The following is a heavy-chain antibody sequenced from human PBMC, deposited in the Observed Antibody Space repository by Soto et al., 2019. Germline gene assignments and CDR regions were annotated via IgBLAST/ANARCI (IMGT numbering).Heavy chain of an antibody. J-gene: IGHJ5*02. D-gene: IGHD3-10*01. Sequence: EVQLVESGGGLVQPGGSLRLSCAASGFTFSSYSMNWVRQAPGKGLEWVSYISSSTIYYADSVKGRFTISRDNAKNSLYLQMNSLRDEDTAVYYCAREGGSYNWFEPWGQGTLVTVSS. V-gene: IGHV3-48*02. CDR3: AREGGSYNWFEP. CDR2: ISSSTI. CDR1: GFTFSSYS.